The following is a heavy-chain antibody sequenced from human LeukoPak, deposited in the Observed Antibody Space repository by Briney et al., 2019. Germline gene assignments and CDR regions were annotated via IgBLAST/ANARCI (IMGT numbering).Heavy chain of an antibody. V-gene: IGHV3-49*04. J-gene: IGHJ6*03. CDR2: IRSKAYGGTT. Sequence: GGSLRLSCAASGFMFSTYAMIWVRQAPGKGLEWVGFIRSKAYGGTTEYAASVKGRFTISRDDSKSIAYLQMNSLKTEDTAVYYCTGDRYSYGYFSSYYYYMDVWGKGTTVTVSS. D-gene: IGHD5-18*01. CDR1: GFMFSTYA. CDR3: TGDRYSYGYFSSYYYYMDV.